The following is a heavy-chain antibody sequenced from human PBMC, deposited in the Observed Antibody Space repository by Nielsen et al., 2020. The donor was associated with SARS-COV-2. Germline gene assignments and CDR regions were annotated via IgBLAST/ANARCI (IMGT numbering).Heavy chain of an antibody. Sequence: SETLSLTCSVSGGSSSSGHYYWSWIRQHPGKGLEWIGYIYNSGTTYYNPSLKSRVSISVDTSKKQFFLKLTSVTAADTAVYYCARGSPYGSGSRYYFDYWGQGTLVTVSS. D-gene: IGHD3-10*01. J-gene: IGHJ4*02. CDR2: IYNSGTT. CDR3: ARGSPYGSGSRYYFDY. V-gene: IGHV4-31*03. CDR1: GGSSSSGHYY.